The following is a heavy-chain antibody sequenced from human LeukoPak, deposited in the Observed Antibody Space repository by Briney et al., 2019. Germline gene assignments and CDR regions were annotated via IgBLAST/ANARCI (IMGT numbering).Heavy chain of an antibody. V-gene: IGHV3-30*03. CDR2: ISYDGSNK. CDR1: GFTFSSYG. CDR3: AAKGNGYTGIYVFAH. J-gene: IGHJ4*02. Sequence: PGRSLRLSCAASGFTFSSYGMHWVRQAPGKGLEWVAVISYDGSNKYYADSVKGRFTISRDNSKNTLYLQMNSLRAEDTSVYYCAAKGNGYTGIYVFAHWGRGTLVTVSS. D-gene: IGHD5-12*01.